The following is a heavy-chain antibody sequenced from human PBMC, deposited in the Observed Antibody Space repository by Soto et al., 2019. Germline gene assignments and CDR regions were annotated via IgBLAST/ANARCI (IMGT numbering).Heavy chain of an antibody. D-gene: IGHD2-15*01. CDR2: INPDNGNT. CDR1: GYTCTRYT. V-gene: IGHV1-3*01. J-gene: IGHJ5*02. CDR3: AGGIATGQLDP. Sequence: QVQLVQAGAEVKKPGASVKIACKASGYTCTRYTMNWVRQAPGQRLEWMGGINPDNGNTKSSQKFQDRVIITRDTTASTSYMDPSSLRAEDTAVYYCAGGIATGQLDPWGQGTLVTVSS.